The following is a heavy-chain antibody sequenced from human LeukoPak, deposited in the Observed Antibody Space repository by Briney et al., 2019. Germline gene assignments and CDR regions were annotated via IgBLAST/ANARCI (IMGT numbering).Heavy chain of an antibody. D-gene: IGHD6-19*01. CDR2: IIPIFGTA. Sequence: GASVKVSCKASGGTFSSYAISWVRQAPGQGLEWMGGIIPIFGTANYAQKFQGRVTITADESTTTAYMELSSLRSEDTAVYYCARGEPRGGWFDFFDAWGQGTLVTVSS. CDR1: GGTFSSYA. CDR3: ARGEPRGGWFDFFDA. V-gene: IGHV1-69*13. J-gene: IGHJ4*02.